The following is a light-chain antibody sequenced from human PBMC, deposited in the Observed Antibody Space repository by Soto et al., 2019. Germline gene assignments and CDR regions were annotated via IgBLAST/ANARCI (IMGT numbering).Light chain of an antibody. Sequence: QLVLTQSPSASASLGASVKLTCTLSSGHSTYAIAWHQQQPEKGPRYLMKVKSDGRHTKGDGIPDRFSGSTSGAERYLTISSLQSEDEADYYCQTWGTDTHVVFGGGTKVTVL. J-gene: IGLJ2*01. CDR2: VKSDGRH. CDR1: SGHSTYA. V-gene: IGLV4-69*01. CDR3: QTWGTDTHVV.